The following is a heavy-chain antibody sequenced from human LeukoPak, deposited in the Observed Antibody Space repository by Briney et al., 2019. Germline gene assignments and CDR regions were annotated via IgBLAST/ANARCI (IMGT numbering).Heavy chain of an antibody. J-gene: IGHJ5*02. V-gene: IGHV4-39*07. CDR2: IYYSGST. CDR3: ARDEYCTGGSCYGWFDP. D-gene: IGHD2-15*01. Sequence: PSETLSLTCTVSGGSISSSNYYWGWIRQPPGKGLEWVGSIYYSGSTYYNPSLKSRVTISVDTSKNHFSLKLSSVTAADTAVYYCARDEYCTGGSCYGWFDPWGQGTLVTVSS. CDR1: GGSISSSNYY.